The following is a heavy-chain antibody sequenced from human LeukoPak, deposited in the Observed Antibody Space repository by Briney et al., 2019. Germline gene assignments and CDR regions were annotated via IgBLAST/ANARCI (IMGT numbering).Heavy chain of an antibody. CDR3: ARGDFWSGYRGYYYYYGMDV. D-gene: IGHD3-3*01. J-gene: IGHJ6*02. Sequence: GASVKVSCKASGYTFTNYHMHWVRQAPGQGLEWMGGIIPIFGTANYAQKFQGRVTITADESTSTAYMELSSLRSEDTAVYYCARGDFWSGYRGYYYYYGMDVWGQGTTVTVSS. CDR1: GYTFTNYH. CDR2: IIPIFGTA. V-gene: IGHV1-69*13.